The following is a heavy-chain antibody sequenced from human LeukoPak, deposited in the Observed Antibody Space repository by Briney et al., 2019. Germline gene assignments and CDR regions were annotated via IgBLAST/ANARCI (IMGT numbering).Heavy chain of an antibody. CDR3: ARDLGSMYGYLYY. J-gene: IGHJ4*02. CDR2: ISSNGGST. Sequence: GGSLRLSCAASGFTFSSYAMHWVRQAPGKGLEYVSAISSNGGSTYYANSVKGRFTISRDNSKNTLYLQMGSLRAEDMAVYYCARDLGSMYGYLYYWGQGTLVTVS. V-gene: IGHV3-64*01. D-gene: IGHD5-18*01. CDR1: GFTFSSYA.